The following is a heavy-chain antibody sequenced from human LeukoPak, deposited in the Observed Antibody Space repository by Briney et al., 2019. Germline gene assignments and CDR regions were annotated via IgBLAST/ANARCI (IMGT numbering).Heavy chain of an antibody. V-gene: IGHV4-59*01. CDR3: ARDGTHYYDSSGSSDAFDI. CDR1: GDSISGSY. D-gene: IGHD3-22*01. Sequence: SETLSLTCTVSGDSISGSYWSWIRQPPGKGLEWIGYIYYSGSTNYNPSLKSRVTISVDTSKNQFSLKLSSVTAADTAVYYCARDGTHYYDSSGSSDAFDIWGQGTMVTVSS. J-gene: IGHJ3*02. CDR2: IYYSGST.